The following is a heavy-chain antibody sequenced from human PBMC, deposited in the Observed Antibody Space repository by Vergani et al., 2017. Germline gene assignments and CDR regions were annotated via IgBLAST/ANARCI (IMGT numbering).Heavy chain of an antibody. J-gene: IGHJ5*02. D-gene: IGHD6-13*01. Sequence: QVQLQQWGAGLLKPSETLFLTCAVYGGSFSGYYWSWIRQPPGKGLEWIGEINHSGSTNYNPSLKSRVTISVDTSKIQLSLKLSSVTAADTAVYYCARVQLLPTSSTTGWFDPWGQGTLVTVSS. V-gene: IGHV4-34*01. CDR3: ARVQLLPTSSTTGWFDP. CDR1: GGSFSGYY. CDR2: INHSGST.